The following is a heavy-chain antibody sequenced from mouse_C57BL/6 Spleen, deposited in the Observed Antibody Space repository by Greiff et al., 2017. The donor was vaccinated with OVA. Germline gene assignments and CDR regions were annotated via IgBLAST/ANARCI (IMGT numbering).Heavy chain of an antibody. J-gene: IGHJ2*01. CDR1: GYSITSDY. D-gene: IGHD4-1*01. V-gene: IGHV3-8*01. Sequence: EVMLVESGPGLAKPSQTLSLTCSVTGYSITSDYWNWIRTFPGNKLEYMGYISFSGSTYYNPSLKSRISITRDTSKNQYYLQLNSVSTEDTATYYCARGGTDFDYWGQGTTLTVSS. CDR3: ARGGTDFDY. CDR2: ISFSGST.